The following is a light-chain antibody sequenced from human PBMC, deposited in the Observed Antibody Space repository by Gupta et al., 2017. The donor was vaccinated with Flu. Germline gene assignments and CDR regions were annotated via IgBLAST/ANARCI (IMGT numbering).Light chain of an antibody. V-gene: IGKV1-39*01. CDR3: LQTDSTPLLT. CDR1: QSISNY. J-gene: IGKJ1*01. Sequence: SSLSASVGDRVTLTCRASQSISNYLNWYQKKPGEAPKLLIYRASSLQSGVPSRFSDSGSGTDFTLTISSLQPEDRASYFCLQTDSTPLLTFGHGTKVDIK. CDR2: RAS.